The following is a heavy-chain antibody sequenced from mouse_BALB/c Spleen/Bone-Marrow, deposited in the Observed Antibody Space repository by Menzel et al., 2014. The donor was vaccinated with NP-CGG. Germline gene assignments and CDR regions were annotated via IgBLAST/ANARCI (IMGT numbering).Heavy chain of an antibody. CDR3: TRLTYYGLSDY. D-gene: IGHD1-2*01. CDR1: RFDFSRYW. V-gene: IGHV4-1*02. CDR2: INPESSTI. J-gene: IGHJ2*01. Sequence: EVQVVESGGGLVQPGGSLKLSCTASRFDFSRYWMSWVRQAPGKGLQWIGEINPESSTINYTPSLKDKFITSRDNAKNTLYLQMSKVRSEDTALYYCTRLTYYGLSDYWGQGTTLTVSS.